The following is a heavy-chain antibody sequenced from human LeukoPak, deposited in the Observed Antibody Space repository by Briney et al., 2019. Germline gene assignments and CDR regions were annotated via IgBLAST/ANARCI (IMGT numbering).Heavy chain of an antibody. CDR2: IYHSGST. Sequence: SETLSLTCTVSGDSISCYYWSWIRQPPGKGLEWIGYIYHSGSTNYNPSLKSRVTISVDTSKNQFSLKLSSVTAADTAVYYCARRRTGWQVFDFWGQGTLVTVSS. CDR3: ARRRTGWQVFDF. J-gene: IGHJ4*02. V-gene: IGHV4-59*01. D-gene: IGHD3/OR15-3a*01. CDR1: GDSISCYY.